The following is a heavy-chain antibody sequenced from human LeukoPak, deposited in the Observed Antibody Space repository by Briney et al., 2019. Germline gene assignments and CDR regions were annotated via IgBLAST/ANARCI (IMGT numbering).Heavy chain of an antibody. CDR3: ARAPYSSGWYYFDY. CDR1: GGSISSYY. V-gene: IGHV4-59*01. D-gene: IGHD6-19*01. J-gene: IGHJ4*02. CDR2: IYYSGST. Sequence: KASETLSLTCTVSGGSISSYYWSWIRQPPGKGLEWIGYIYYSGSTNYNPSLKSRVTISVDTSKNQFSLKLSSVTAADTAVYYCARAPYSSGWYYFDYWGQGTLVTVSS.